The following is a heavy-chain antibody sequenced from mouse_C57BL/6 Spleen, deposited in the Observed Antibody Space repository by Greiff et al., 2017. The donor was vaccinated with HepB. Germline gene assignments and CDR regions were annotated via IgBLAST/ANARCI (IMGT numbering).Heavy chain of an antibody. V-gene: IGHV1-15*01. Sequence: VKLVESGAELVRPGASVTLSCKASGYTFTDYDMHWVKQTPVHGLEWIGAIDPETGGTAYNQKFKGKAILTADKSSSTAYMELRSLTSEDSALYYCTRPNWVFDCWGQGTTLTVAS. CDR2: IDPETGGT. D-gene: IGHD4-1*02. CDR1: GYTFTDYD. CDR3: TRPNWVFDC. J-gene: IGHJ2*01.